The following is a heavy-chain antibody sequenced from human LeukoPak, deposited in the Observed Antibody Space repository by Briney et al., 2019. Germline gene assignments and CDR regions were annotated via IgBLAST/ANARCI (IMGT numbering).Heavy chain of an antibody. V-gene: IGHV1-46*01. CDR2: INPSGGST. J-gene: IGHJ3*02. CDR1: GYTFTSYY. D-gene: IGHD3-10*01. CDR3: ARDRPQVGVILDDAFDI. Sequence: GASVKVSCKASGYTFTSYYMHWVRQAPGQGLEWMGIINPSGGSTSYAQKLQGGVTMTTDTSTSTAYMELRSLRSDDTAVYYCARDRPQVGVILDDAFDIWGQGTMVTVSS.